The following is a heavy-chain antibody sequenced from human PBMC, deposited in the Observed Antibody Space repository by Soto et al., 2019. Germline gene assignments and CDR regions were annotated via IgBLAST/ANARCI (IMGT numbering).Heavy chain of an antibody. CDR2: ISYDGSNK. D-gene: IGHD3-3*01. Sequence: QVQLVESGGGVVQPGRSLRLSCAASGFTFSSYGMHWVRQAPGKGLEWVAVISYDGSNKYYADSVKGRFTISRDNSKNTLYLQMNSLRAEDTAVYYCAKDLEMADNRSYWGQGTLVTVSS. V-gene: IGHV3-30*18. CDR1: GFTFSSYG. J-gene: IGHJ4*02. CDR3: AKDLEMADNRSY.